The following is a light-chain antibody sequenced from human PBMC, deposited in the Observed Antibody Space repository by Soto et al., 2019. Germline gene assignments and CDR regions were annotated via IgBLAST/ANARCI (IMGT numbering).Light chain of an antibody. Sequence: QSALTQPASVSGSPGQSITISCTGTSSDVGGYNYVSWYQQHPGKAPKLMIYDDSNRPSGVSNRFSGSKSGNKASLTISGLQAEDEADYYCSSYTSSSFYVFGAGTKVTVL. V-gene: IGLV2-14*01. CDR3: SSYTSSSFYV. J-gene: IGLJ1*01. CDR1: SSDVGGYNY. CDR2: DDS.